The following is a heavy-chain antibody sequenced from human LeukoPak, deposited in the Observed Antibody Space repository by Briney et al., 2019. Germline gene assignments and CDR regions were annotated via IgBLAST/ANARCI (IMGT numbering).Heavy chain of an antibody. D-gene: IGHD2-15*01. CDR2: IIPIFGTA. V-gene: IGHV1-69*05. J-gene: IGHJ6*03. CDR3: ARSNVGHFYYYMDV. Sequence: SVKVSCKASGGTFNSYAISWVRQAPGHGLEWMGGIIPIFGTADYAQKFQGRVTMTTDESTSTAYMELSSLRSEDTAVYFCARSNVGHFYYYMDVWGKGTTVTVSS. CDR1: GGTFNSYA.